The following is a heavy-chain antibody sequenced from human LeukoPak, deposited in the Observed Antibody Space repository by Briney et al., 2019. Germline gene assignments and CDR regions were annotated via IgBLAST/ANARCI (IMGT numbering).Heavy chain of an antibody. CDR2: FYHSGST. J-gene: IGHJ2*01. D-gene: IGHD5-18*01. V-gene: IGHV4-38-2*02. CDR3: AGQGYSYGYLWRGDWYFDL. Sequence: SETLSLTCTVSGYSISSGYYWGWIRQPPGKGLEWVGTFYHSGSTYYNPSLRSRVTMSVDTSKNQFSLKLSSVTAADTAVYYCAGQGYSYGYLWRGDWYFDLWGRGTLVTVSS. CDR1: GYSISSGYY.